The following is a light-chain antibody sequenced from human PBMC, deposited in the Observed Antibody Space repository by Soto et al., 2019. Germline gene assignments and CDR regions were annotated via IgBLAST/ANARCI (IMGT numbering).Light chain of an antibody. J-gene: IGLJ3*02. Sequence: QSVLTQPPSASGSPGQSVTISCTGTSSDVGAYNYVSWYQQHAGKAPKLVIYEVTKRPSGVPDRFSGSQSANTAALTVSGLQDEDEADYYCRSFASSNTWVFGGGTKLTVL. CDR2: EVT. V-gene: IGLV2-8*01. CDR3: RSFASSNTWV. CDR1: SSDVGAYNY.